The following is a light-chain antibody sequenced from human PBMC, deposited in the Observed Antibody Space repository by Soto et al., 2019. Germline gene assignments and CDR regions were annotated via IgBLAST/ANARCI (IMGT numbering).Light chain of an antibody. CDR3: QQCYSTPRT. J-gene: IGKJ4*01. CDR2: WAS. CDR1: QSVLYSSNNKNY. V-gene: IGKV4-1*01. Sequence: DIVMTQSPDSLAVSLGERATINCKSSQSVLYSSNNKNYLAWYQQKPGQPPKLLIYWASTRESGVPDRFSGSGSGTHFTLPIRSLTSEALAVYYCQQCYSTPRTFGGGTKVEIK.